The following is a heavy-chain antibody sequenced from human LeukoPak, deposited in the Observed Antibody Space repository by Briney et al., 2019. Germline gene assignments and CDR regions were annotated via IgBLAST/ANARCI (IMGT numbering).Heavy chain of an antibody. V-gene: IGHV4-31*03. CDR3: ARGVAGPQFDY. Sequence: QTLSLTCTFSGGSISSGGYYWSWIRQHPGRGLEWIGYIYYSGSTYYNPSLKSRVTISVDTSKNQFSLKLSSVTAADTAVYYCARGVAGPQFDYWGQGTLVTVSS. CDR2: IYYSGST. D-gene: IGHD2-15*01. J-gene: IGHJ4*02. CDR1: GGSISSGGYY.